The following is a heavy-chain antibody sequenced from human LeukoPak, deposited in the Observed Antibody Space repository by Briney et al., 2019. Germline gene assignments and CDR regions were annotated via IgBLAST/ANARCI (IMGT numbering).Heavy chain of an antibody. CDR2: IDTSGSI. CDR3: ASGVGSSVYYC. J-gene: IGHJ4*02. Sequence: SETLSLTCAVSTDSISSYYWSWIRQPAGQGLEWIGRIDTSGSINYNPSLKSRVTMSLDTSKNHVSLNLSSVTDADTAVYYCASGVGSSVYYCWGQGIMVTVCS. V-gene: IGHV4-4*07. CDR1: TDSISSYY. D-gene: IGHD3-22*01.